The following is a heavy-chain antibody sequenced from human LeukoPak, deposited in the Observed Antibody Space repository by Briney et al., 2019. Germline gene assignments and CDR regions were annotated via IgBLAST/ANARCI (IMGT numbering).Heavy chain of an antibody. Sequence: GGSLRLSCAASGCTFSSYSMNWVRQAPGKGLEWVSSISSSSSYIYYADSVKGRFTISRDNAKNSLYLQMNSLRAEDTAVYYCARDQTYYYDSSGYDAFDIWGQGTMVTVSS. CDR2: ISSSSSYI. CDR3: ARDQTYYYDSSGYDAFDI. V-gene: IGHV3-21*01. J-gene: IGHJ3*02. D-gene: IGHD3-22*01. CDR1: GCTFSSYS.